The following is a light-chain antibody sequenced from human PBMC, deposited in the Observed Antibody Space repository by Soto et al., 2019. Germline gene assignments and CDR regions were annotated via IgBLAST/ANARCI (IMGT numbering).Light chain of an antibody. CDR2: EAN. V-gene: IGLV2-23*01. Sequence: QAVLTQPASVSGSPGQSITISCTGTNSDVGRYNLVSWYQHHPGKAPKLVIYEANKRPSGISERFSVSKSGNTASLTISGLQAEDEGHYYCCSYAPGSTWVFGGGTQLTVL. J-gene: IGLJ3*02. CDR3: CSYAPGSTWV. CDR1: NSDVGRYNL.